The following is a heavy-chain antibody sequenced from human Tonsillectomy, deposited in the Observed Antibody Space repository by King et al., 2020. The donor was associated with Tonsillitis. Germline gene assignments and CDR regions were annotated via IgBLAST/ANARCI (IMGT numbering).Heavy chain of an antibody. CDR1: GFTVSNNY. CDR3: ARATLYGLPDN. J-gene: IGHJ4*02. V-gene: IGHV3-53*01. CDR2: IYSSGNT. Sequence: VQLVESGGGLIQPGGSLRLSCAASGFTVSNNYMNWVRQAPGKGLEWGSVIYSSGNTYYADSVKGRFTISRDNSKNTLYLQMNSLRAEDTAIYYCARATLYGLPDNWGQGTLVTVSS. D-gene: IGHD4-17*01.